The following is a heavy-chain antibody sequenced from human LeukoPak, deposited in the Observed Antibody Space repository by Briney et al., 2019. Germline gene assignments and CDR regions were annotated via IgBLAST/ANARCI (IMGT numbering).Heavy chain of an antibody. V-gene: IGHV3-7*05. CDR3: ARVRRAVAGAFDY. J-gene: IGHJ4*02. CDR1: GFTFSSYW. D-gene: IGHD6-19*01. CDR2: IKQDGSEK. Sequence: SGGSLRLSCAASGFTFSSYWMSWVRQAPGKGLEWVANIKQDGSEKYYVDSVKGRFTISRDNAKNSLYLQMNSLRAEDTAVYYCARVRRAVAGAFDYWGQGTLVTVSS.